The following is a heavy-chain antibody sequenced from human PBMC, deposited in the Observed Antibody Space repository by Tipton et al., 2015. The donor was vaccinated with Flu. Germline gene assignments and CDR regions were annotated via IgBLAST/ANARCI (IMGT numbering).Heavy chain of an antibody. D-gene: IGHD5-18*01. Sequence: LRLSCAVYGGSFSGYYWSWIRQPPGKGLEWIGEINHSGSTNYNPSLKSRVTISVDTSKNQFSLKLSSVTAADTAVYYCARGQTGYSYGPPADYWGQGTLVTVSS. J-gene: IGHJ4*02. CDR1: GGSFSGYY. CDR2: INHSGST. CDR3: ARGQTGYSYGPPADY. V-gene: IGHV4-34*01.